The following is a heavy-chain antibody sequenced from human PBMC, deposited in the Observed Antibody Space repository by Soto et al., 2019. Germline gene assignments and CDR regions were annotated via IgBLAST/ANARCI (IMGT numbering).Heavy chain of an antibody. J-gene: IGHJ3*01. CDR3: VKDVADRPRIFDA. CDR1: GFPLSNYA. Sequence: GGSLRLSCAASGFPLSNYAMSWVRQAPGKGLEWASSKSGGDGTTFYANSVKGRFTIARDNSKNMLFLQMNSLRAEDTAIYYCVKDVADRPRIFDAWGQGAMVTVSS. V-gene: IGHV3-23*01. D-gene: IGHD6-6*01. CDR2: KSGGDGTT.